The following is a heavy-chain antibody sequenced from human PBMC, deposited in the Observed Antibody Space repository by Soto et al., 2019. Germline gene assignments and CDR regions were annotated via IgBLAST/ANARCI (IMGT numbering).Heavy chain of an antibody. CDR3: AKSSVTTWGASSWFDP. V-gene: IGHV4-31*03. Sequence: QVQLQESGPGLVKPSQTLALTCTVSGCAVTTAGHYWNWIRQHPGKGLERIGNIYSSGSTSFNPSLKSRVSISLDTSKNQFSLNVTSVTAADTAMYYCAKSSVTTWGASSWFDPWGHGNQVTVSS. CDR1: GCAVTTAGHY. CDR2: IYSSGST. J-gene: IGHJ5*02. D-gene: IGHD4-17*01.